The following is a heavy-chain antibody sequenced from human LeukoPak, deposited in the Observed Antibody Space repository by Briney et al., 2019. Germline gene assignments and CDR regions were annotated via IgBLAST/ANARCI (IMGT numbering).Heavy chain of an antibody. CDR1: GFTFSSYS. D-gene: IGHD4-17*01. CDR2: ISSSSSYI. CDR3: ATFHDYGDYLLGWGYYYGMDV. V-gene: IGHV3-21*01. Sequence: PGGSLRLSCAASGFTFSSYSMNWVRQAPGKGLEWVSSISSSSSYIYYADSVKGRFTISRDNAKNSLYLQMNSLRAEDTAVYYCATFHDYGDYLLGWGYYYGMDVWGQGTTVTVSS. J-gene: IGHJ6*02.